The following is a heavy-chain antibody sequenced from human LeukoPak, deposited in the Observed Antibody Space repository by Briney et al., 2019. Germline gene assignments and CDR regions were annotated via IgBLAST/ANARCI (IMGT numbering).Heavy chain of an antibody. V-gene: IGHV3-9*01. CDR3: ARLQLGYNFDY. CDR2: ISWNSGSI. CDR1: GFTFDDYA. Sequence: PGRSLRLSCAASGFTFDDYAMHWVRQAPGKGLEWVSGISWNSGSIGYADSVKGRFTISRDNAKNSLYLQMNSLRAEDTAVYYCARLQLGYNFDYWGQGTLVTVSS. J-gene: IGHJ4*02. D-gene: IGHD1-1*01.